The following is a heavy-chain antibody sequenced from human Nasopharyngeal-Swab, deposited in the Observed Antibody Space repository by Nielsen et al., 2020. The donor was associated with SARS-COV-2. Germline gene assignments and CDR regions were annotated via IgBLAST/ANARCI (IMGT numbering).Heavy chain of an antibody. D-gene: IGHD3-3*01. CDR1: GGSVSSGSYY. CDR3: ARVGTIFGVVIADY. CDR2: IYYSGST. Sequence: SETLSLTCTVSGGSVSSGSYYWSWIRQPPGKGLEWIGYIYYSGSTNYNPSLKSRVTISVDTSKNQFSLKLSSVTAADTAVYYCARVGTIFGVVIADYWGQGTLVTVSS. J-gene: IGHJ4*02. V-gene: IGHV4-61*01.